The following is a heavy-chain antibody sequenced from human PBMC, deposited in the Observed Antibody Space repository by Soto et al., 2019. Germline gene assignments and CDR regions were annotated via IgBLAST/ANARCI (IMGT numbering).Heavy chain of an antibody. Sequence: PSETLSLTCAVSGGSISSSNWWSWVRQPPGKGLEWIGEIYHSGSTNYNPSLKSRVTISVDKSKNQFSLKLSSVTAADTAVYYCARDDDYSSTGYYYGMDVWGQGTTVTV. V-gene: IGHV4-4*02. CDR2: IYHSGST. CDR1: GGSISSSNW. CDR3: ARDDDYSSTGYYYGMDV. J-gene: IGHJ6*02. D-gene: IGHD2-15*01.